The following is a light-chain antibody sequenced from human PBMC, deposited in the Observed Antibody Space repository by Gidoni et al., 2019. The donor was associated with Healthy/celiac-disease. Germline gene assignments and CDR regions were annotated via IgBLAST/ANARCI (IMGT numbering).Light chain of an antibody. V-gene: IGLV1-44*01. CDR1: TSNIGSNP. Sequence: QSVLTHPPSASGTPGQTITISCSESTSNIGSNPVNWYQHSPGAPPKLLIYSNSQRPSGVPDRFSGSKSGTSASLAISDLQSEDEADYYCATWVDRLNGLTFGGGTKLTVL. CDR3: ATWVDRLNGLT. CDR2: SNS. J-gene: IGLJ2*01.